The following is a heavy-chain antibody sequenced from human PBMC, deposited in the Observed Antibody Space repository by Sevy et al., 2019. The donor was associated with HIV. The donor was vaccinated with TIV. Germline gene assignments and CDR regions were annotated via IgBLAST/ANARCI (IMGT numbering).Heavy chain of an antibody. D-gene: IGHD5-18*01. J-gene: IGHJ6*02. CDR2: MYYYCNS. Sequence: SETLSLTCTVSGDSVSSGAYHWIWLRQPPGKGLECIGYMYYYCNSNLNPSLKSRVTMSVDTSENQLSLKLSSVTAADTAVYYCARRRTALVAGHYYGLDVWGQGTTVTVSS. V-gene: IGHV4-61*08. CDR1: GDSVSSGAYH. CDR3: ARRRTALVAGHYYGLDV.